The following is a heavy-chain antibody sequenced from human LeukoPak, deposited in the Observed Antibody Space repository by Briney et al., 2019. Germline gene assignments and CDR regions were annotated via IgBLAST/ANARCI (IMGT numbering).Heavy chain of an antibody. V-gene: IGHV3-30*02. CDR2: IRNDGTNK. Sequence: PAGSLTLSCATSGFSFSTYAMHWVRQAPGKGLEWVASIRNDGTNKNHVDSVKGRFTISRDNSKNTLFLQMDSLRPEDTAIYYCAKSWSGYYHYYMDVWGKGTTVIVSS. D-gene: IGHD3-3*01. CDR3: AKSWSGYYHYYMDV. CDR1: GFSFSTYA. J-gene: IGHJ6*03.